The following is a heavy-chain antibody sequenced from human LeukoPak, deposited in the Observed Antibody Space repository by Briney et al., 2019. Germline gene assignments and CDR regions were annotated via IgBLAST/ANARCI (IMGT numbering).Heavy chain of an antibody. V-gene: IGHV4-34*01. CDR1: GGSFSYYY. J-gene: IGHJ6*03. D-gene: IGHD6-6*01. CDR2: ISHSGST. CDR3: ARGSRSAQLYYYYMDV. Sequence: SETLSLTCAVYGGSFSYYYWSWVRQPPGKGLEWIGEISHSGSTNYNPSLKSRVTMSVDTSKNQFSLILSSATAADTAVYYCARGSRSAQLYYYYMDVWDKGTTVTVSS.